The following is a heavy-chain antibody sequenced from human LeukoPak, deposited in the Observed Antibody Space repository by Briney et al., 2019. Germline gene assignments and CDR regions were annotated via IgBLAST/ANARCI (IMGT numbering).Heavy chain of an antibody. Sequence: GGSLRLSCAASGFTFSNAWMNWVRQAPGKGLEWVAVISYDGSNKYYADSVKGRFTISRDNSKNTLYLQMNSLRAEDTAVYYCARDQLAVAGSGAFDIWGQGTMVTVSS. J-gene: IGHJ3*02. D-gene: IGHD6-19*01. CDR2: ISYDGSNK. CDR1: GFTFSNAW. V-gene: IGHV3-30-3*01. CDR3: ARDQLAVAGSGAFDI.